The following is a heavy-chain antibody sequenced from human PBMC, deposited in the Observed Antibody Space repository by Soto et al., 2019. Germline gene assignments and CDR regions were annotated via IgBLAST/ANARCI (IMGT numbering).Heavy chain of an antibody. J-gene: IGHJ4*02. D-gene: IGHD6-6*01. V-gene: IGHV1-46*01. CDR1: GYTFTSYY. CDR2: INPSGGST. Sequence: GASVKVSCKASGYTFTSYYMHWVRQAPGQGLEWMGIINPSGGSTSYAQKFQGRVTMTRDTSTSTVYMELSSLRSEDTAVYYCARDVRVIEYSSSRDYFDYWGQGTLVTVSS. CDR3: ARDVRVIEYSSSRDYFDY.